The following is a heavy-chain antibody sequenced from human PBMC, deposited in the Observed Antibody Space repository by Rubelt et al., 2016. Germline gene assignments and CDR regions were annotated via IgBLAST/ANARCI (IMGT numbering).Heavy chain of an antibody. CDR3: ATGGTASLDY. CDR2: ISSNGGST. J-gene: IGHJ4*02. V-gene: IGHV3-64D*06. CDR1: GFTFSNAW. Sequence: EVQLVESGGGLVQPGGSLRLSCAASGFTFSNAWMSWVRQAPGKGLEYVSAISSNGGSTYYADSVKGRFTISRDNSKNTLYLQMNSLRGEDTAVYYCATGGTASLDYWGRGTLVTVSS.